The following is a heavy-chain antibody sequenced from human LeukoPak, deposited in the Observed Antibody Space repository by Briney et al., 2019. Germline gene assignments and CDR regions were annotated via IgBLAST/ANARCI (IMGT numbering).Heavy chain of an antibody. CDR3: ARSSGHSYGDFDY. Sequence: NPSGTLSLTCSVSGVSITSNYWSSIRQPPGKGLELLGYTNHSRATSYNPSLKSRSTMSLDTSNNQFSLKLSSVTAADTAVYYCARSSGHSYGDFDYWGQGNLVTVSS. CDR1: GVSITSNY. J-gene: IGHJ4*02. V-gene: IGHV4-59*01. D-gene: IGHD5-18*01. CDR2: TNHSRAT.